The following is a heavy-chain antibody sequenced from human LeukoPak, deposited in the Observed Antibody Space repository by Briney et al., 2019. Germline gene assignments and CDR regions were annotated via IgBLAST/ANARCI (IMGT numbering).Heavy chain of an antibody. CDR1: GYSISSGYY. D-gene: IGHD3-22*01. V-gene: IGHV4-38-2*02. J-gene: IGHJ4*02. Sequence: SETLSLTCTVSGYSISSGYYWGWIRQPPGRGLEWIGSIYYSGSTYYNPSLKSRVTISVDTSKNQFSLKLSSVTAADTAVYYCARNSLRFYYYDSSGYHYWGQGTLVTVSS. CDR2: IYYSGST. CDR3: ARNSLRFYYYDSSGYHY.